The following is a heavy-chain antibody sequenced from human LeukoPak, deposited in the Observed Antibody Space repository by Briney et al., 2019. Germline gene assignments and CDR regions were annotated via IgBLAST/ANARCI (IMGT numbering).Heavy chain of an antibody. CDR1: GFTFSSYG. Sequence: GGSLRLSCAASGFTFSSYGMHWVRQAPGKGLEWVAAIWYDGSNKHYADSVKGRFTISRDNSKNTLYLQINSLRAEDTAVYYCAKKYCSGGSCYSDPIDYWGQGTLVTVSS. J-gene: IGHJ4*02. CDR3: AKKYCSGGSCYSDPIDY. CDR2: IWYDGSNK. V-gene: IGHV3-33*06. D-gene: IGHD2-15*01.